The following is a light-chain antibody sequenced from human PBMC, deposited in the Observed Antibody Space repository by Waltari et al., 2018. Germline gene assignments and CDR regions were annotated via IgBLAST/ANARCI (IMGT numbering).Light chain of an antibody. CDR3: LLYFGGVRV. Sequence: QTVVTQEPSLTVSPGGTVTLTFTSSTGPVTYIHYVNWRQQKPGQAPRTLMYSTNKKHSWTPARVSGSLLGGKAALTLAGVQPEDEAEYYCLLYFGGVRVLGGGTKLTVL. V-gene: IGLV7-43*01. J-gene: IGLJ3*02. CDR2: STN. CDR1: TGPVTYIHY.